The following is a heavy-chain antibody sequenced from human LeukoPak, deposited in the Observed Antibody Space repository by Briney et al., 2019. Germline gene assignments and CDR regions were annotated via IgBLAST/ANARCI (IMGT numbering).Heavy chain of an antibody. CDR3: AKGRAAHYYYYGMDV. CDR2: ISWNSGSI. V-gene: IGHV3-9*01. J-gene: IGHJ6*02. CDR1: GFTFDDYA. D-gene: IGHD2-15*01. Sequence: GGSLRLSCAASGFTFDDYAMHWVRQAPGKGLEWASGISWNSGSIGYADSVKGRFTISRDNAKNSLYLQINSLRAEDTALYYCAKGRAAHYYYYGMDVWGQGTTVTVSS.